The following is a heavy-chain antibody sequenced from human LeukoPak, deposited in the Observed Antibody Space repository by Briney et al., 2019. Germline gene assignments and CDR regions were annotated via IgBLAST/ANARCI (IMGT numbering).Heavy chain of an antibody. V-gene: IGHV4-30-2*01. CDR2: IYHSGST. J-gene: IGHJ4*02. Sequence: SQTLSLTCAVSGGSISSGGYSWSWIRRPPGKGLEWIGYIYHSGSTYYNPSLKSRVTISVDRSKNQFSLKLSSVTAADTAVYYCARDLDTSYFDYWGQGTLVTVSS. D-gene: IGHD5-18*01. CDR3: ARDLDTSYFDY. CDR1: GGSISSGGYS.